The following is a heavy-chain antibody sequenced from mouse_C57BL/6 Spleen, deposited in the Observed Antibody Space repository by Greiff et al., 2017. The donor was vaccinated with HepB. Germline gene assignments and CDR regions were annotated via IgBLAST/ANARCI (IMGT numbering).Heavy chain of an antibody. D-gene: IGHD2-4*01. V-gene: IGHV3-6*01. CDR1: GYSITSGYF. Sequence: ESGPGLVKPSQSLSLTCSVTGYSITSGYFWNWIRQFPGNKLEWVGYISYDGSNNYNQSLKNQITITRDTSNNQFFLKLNSVTTEDTATYYCARIYDYDGGYDYWGQGTTLTVSS. CDR2: ISYDGSN. J-gene: IGHJ2*01. CDR3: ARIYDYDGGYDY.